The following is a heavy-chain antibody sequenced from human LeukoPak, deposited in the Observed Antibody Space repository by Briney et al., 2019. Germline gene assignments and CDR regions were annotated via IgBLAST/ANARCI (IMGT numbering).Heavy chain of an antibody. CDR2: IIPIFGTA. CDR3: ARGGDSSAITGEYFQH. V-gene: IGHV1-69*13. J-gene: IGHJ1*01. CDR1: GGTFSSYA. D-gene: IGHD3-22*01. Sequence: SVTVSCKASGGTFSSYAISWVRQAPGQGLEWMGGIIPIFGTANYAQKFQGRVTITADESTSTAYMELSSLRSEDTAVYYCARGGDSSAITGEYFQHWGQGTLVTVSS.